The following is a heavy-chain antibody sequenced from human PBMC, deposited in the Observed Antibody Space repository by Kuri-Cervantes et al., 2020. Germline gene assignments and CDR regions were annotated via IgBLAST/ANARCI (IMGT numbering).Heavy chain of an antibody. V-gene: IGHV4-38-2*02. CDR2: IYHSGST. CDR1: GYSISSGYY. J-gene: IGHJ5*02. CDR3: ARDPPDSISGPGWFDP. Sequence: GSLRLSCAVSGYSISSGYYWGWIRQPPGKGLEWIGSIYHSGSTYYNPSLKSRVTISVDTSKNQFSLKLSSVTAADTAVYYCARDPPDSISGPGWFDPWGQGTLVTVSS. D-gene: IGHD6-13*01.